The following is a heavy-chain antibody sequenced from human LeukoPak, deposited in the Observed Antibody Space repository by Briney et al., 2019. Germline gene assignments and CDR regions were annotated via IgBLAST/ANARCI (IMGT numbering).Heavy chain of an antibody. D-gene: IGHD4-17*01. Sequence: GGSLRLSCAASGFTFSSYWMHWVRQAPGKGLVWVSRINSDGSSTSYADSVKGRFTISRDNAENTLYLQMNSLRAEDTAVYYCARNRRENTVTTDDAFDIWGQGTMVTVSS. CDR1: GFTFSSYW. J-gene: IGHJ3*02. CDR2: INSDGSST. V-gene: IGHV3-74*01. CDR3: ARNRRENTVTTDDAFDI.